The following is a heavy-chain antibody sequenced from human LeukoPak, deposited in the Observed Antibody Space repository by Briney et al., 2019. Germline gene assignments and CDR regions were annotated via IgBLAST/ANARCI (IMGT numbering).Heavy chain of an antibody. CDR1: GFTFSSYG. J-gene: IGHJ4*02. Sequence: GGSLRLSCAASGFTFSSYGMHWVRQAPGKGLEWVAFIRYDGSNKYYADSVKGRFTISRDNSKNTLYLKMNSLRAEATAVYYCAKDGSSSAHYWGQGTLVTVSS. CDR2: IRYDGSNK. CDR3: AKDGSSSAHY. D-gene: IGHD6-13*01. V-gene: IGHV3-30*02.